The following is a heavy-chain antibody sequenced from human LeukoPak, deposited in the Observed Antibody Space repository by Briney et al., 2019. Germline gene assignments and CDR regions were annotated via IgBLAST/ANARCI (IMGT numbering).Heavy chain of an antibody. CDR3: TRRTVTDRYWYFDL. D-gene: IGHD4-11*01. CDR2: ISGSGGST. V-gene: IGHV3-23*01. Sequence: GGSLRLSCAASGFTFSSYAMSWVRQAPGKGLEWVSAISGSGGSTYYADSVKGRFTISRDNSKNTLYLQMNSLRAEDTAVYYCTRRTVTDRYWYFDLWGRGTLVTVSS. CDR1: GFTFSSYA. J-gene: IGHJ2*01.